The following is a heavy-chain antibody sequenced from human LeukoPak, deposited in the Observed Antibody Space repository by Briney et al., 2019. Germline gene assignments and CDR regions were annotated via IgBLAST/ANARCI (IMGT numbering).Heavy chain of an antibody. CDR3: ARDPIVGAIPEGY. CDR2: ISGGST. D-gene: IGHD1-26*01. J-gene: IGHJ4*02. Sequence: GGSLRLSCAASGFTVSSNEMSWVRKAPGKGLEWVSSISGGSTYYAEYRKGRFTISRDNSKNTLYLPMNSLRAEDTAVYYCARDPIVGAIPEGYWGQGTLVTVSS. CDR1: GFTVSSNE. V-gene: IGHV3-38-3*01.